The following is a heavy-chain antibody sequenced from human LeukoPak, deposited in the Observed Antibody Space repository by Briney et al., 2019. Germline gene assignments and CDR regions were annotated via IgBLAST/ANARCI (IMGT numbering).Heavy chain of an antibody. D-gene: IGHD1-26*01. J-gene: IGHJ4*02. CDR2: IYSGGST. V-gene: IGHV3-53*01. CDR1: GFTVSSNY. CDR3: ARPTRVGATTGAIDY. Sequence: PGGSLRLSCAASGFTVSSNYMSWVRQAPGKGLEWVSVIYSGGSTYYADSVKGRFTISRDNSKNTLYLQMNSLRAEDTAVYYCARPTRVGATTGAIDYWGQGTLVTVSS.